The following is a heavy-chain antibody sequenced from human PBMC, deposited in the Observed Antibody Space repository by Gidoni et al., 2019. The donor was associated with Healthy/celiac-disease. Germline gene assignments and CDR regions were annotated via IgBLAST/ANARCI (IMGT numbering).Heavy chain of an antibody. CDR1: GGTFSSYA. J-gene: IGHJ4*02. CDR3: ASDPRYCSSTSCLEDY. D-gene: IGHD2-2*01. V-gene: IGHV1-69*01. Sequence: HVHLVQSGAEVKKPGSSLKVSCTASGGTFSSYAISWVRQAPGQGLEWMGGIIPSFGTANYAQKFQGRVTMTADESTSTAYMELSSLRSEDTAVYYCASDPRYCSSTSCLEDYWGQGTLVTVSS. CDR2: IIPSFGTA.